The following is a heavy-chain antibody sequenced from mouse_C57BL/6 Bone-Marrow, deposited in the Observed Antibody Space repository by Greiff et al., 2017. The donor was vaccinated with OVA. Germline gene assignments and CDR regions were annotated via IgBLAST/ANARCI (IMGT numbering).Heavy chain of an antibody. Sequence: QVQLQQPGAELVMPGASVKLSCKASGYTFTSYWMHWVKQRPGQGLEWIGEIDPSDSYTNYNQKFKGKSTLTVDKSSSTAYMQLSSLTSEDSAVYYFAREAYYYGSSHWYFDVWGTGTTVTVSS. CDR3: AREAYYYGSSHWYFDV. V-gene: IGHV1-69*01. CDR2: IDPSDSYT. CDR1: GYTFTSYW. D-gene: IGHD1-1*01. J-gene: IGHJ1*03.